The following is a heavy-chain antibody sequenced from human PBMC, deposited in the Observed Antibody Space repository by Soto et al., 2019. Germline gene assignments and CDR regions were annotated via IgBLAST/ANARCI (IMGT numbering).Heavy chain of an antibody. V-gene: IGHV3-74*01. CDR1: GFTFSNHW. Sequence: EVQLVESGGGLVQPWESLRLSCEASGFTFSNHWMHWVRQAPGKGPVWVARIKSDGSYTNYADYVKGRFTVSRDNAKNTLFLQMNSLRVEDTAVYYCARNWNGVDYWGQGTLVTVSA. J-gene: IGHJ4*02. CDR2: IKSDGSYT. CDR3: ARNWNGVDY. D-gene: IGHD1-1*01.